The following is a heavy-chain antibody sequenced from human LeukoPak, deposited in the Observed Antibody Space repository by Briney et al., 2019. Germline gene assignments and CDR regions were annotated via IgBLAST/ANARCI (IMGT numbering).Heavy chain of an antibody. CDR2: TKPDEREK. J-gene: IGHJ4*02. D-gene: IGHD3-10*01. Sequence: GSLRLSFVGSGFSFSNYWMGWIRQAPGKGLEWVANTKPDEREKYYVDSVKGRFTISRDNAKNSLYLQMNSLRVDDTAVYYCTRDGEGASHYWGQGTLVTASS. CDR1: GFSFSNYW. CDR3: TRDGEGASHY. V-gene: IGHV3-7*03.